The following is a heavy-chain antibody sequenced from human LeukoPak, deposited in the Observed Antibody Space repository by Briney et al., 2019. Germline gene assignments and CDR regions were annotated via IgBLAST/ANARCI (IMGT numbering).Heavy chain of an antibody. Sequence: TGGSLRLSCAVSGLIFSSYGMTWVRQAPGKGLGWVSAITSGGSTDYADSVKGRFTISRDNSKNTLYLQMNSLRAEDTAVYYCAKDRGYWGQGTLVTVSS. J-gene: IGHJ4*02. V-gene: IGHV3-23*01. CDR2: ITSGGST. CDR1: GLIFSSYG. CDR3: AKDRGY. D-gene: IGHD3-10*01.